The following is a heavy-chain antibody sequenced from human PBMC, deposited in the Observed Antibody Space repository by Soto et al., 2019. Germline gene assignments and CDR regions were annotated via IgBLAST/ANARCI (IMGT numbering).Heavy chain of an antibody. D-gene: IGHD5-18*01. CDR2: INHSGST. CDR1: GGSFSGYY. V-gene: IGHV4-34*01. J-gene: IGHJ6*02. Sequence: QVQLQQWGAGLLKPSETLSLTCAVYGGSFSGYYWSWIRQPPGKGLEWIGEINHSGSTNYNPSLKSRVTISVDTSKNQFSLKLSSVTAADTAVYYCARGRRGRGYSYGYAVSFGMDVWGQGTTVTVSS. CDR3: ARGRRGRGYSYGYAVSFGMDV.